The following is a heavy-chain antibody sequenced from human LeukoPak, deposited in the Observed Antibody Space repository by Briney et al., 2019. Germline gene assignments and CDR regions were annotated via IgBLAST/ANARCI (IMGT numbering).Heavy chain of an antibody. V-gene: IGHV4-34*01. CDR3: ARAGPYDFWSGYYTGWFDP. J-gene: IGHJ5*02. D-gene: IGHD3-3*01. Sequence: SETLSLTCAVYGGSFSGYYWSWIRQPPGKGLEWIGEINHSGSTNYNPSLKSRVTISVDTSKNQFSLKLSSVTAADTAVYYCARAGPYDFWSGYYTGWFDPWGQGTLVTVSS. CDR2: INHSGST. CDR1: GGSFSGYY.